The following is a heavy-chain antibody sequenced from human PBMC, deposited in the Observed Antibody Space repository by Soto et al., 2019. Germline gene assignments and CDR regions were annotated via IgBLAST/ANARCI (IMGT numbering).Heavy chain of an antibody. CDR2: IYYSGST. V-gene: IGHV4-30-4*01. Sequence: QVQLQESGPGLVKPSQTLSLTCTVSGGSISSGDYYWSWIRQPPGKGLEWIGYIYYSGSTYYNPSLKSRVTISVDTSKNQFSLKLSSVTAADTAVYYCARAAGVVVVTTGFDYWGQGTLVTVSS. D-gene: IGHD2-15*01. CDR1: GGSISSGDYY. CDR3: ARAAGVVVVTTGFDY. J-gene: IGHJ4*02.